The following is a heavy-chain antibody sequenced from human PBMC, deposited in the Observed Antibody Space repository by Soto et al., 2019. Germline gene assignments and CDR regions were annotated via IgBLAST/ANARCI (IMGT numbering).Heavy chain of an antibody. J-gene: IGHJ4*02. CDR3: TTVFEY. Sequence: EVQLVQSGGGSVQPGGSLRLSCAASGFTFTNYWMHWVRQVPGKGLVWVARIDGIGTGTSYSDSVRGRFTISRDNAENMLYLQVTSLRAEDTAVYYCTTVFEYWGRGTLVTVSS. V-gene: IGHV3-74*01. CDR1: GFTFTNYW. CDR2: IDGIGTGT.